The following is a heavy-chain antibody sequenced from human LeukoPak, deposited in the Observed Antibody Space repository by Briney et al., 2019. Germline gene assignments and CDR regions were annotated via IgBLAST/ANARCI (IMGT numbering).Heavy chain of an antibody. CDR3: ARSSPIDY. D-gene: IGHD2-2*01. Sequence: PGGSLRLSYAASGFTFSSYAMSCVRQAPGKGLEWVSAISGSGGTTYYANSVKGRFTISRDNSKNTLHLQMNTLRAEDTAVYYCARSSPIDYWGQGTLVTV. CDR1: GFTFSSYA. J-gene: IGHJ4*02. CDR2: ISGSGGTT. V-gene: IGHV3-23*01.